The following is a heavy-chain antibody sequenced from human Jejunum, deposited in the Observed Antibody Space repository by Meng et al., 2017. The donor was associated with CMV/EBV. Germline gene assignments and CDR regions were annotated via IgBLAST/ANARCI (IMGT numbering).Heavy chain of an antibody. CDR1: RDSFNLPDYY. J-gene: IGHJ4*02. CDR3: ARSPYSGSALPFFDY. V-gene: IGHV4-30-4*01. CDR2: IYYSGST. D-gene: IGHD1-26*01. Sequence: QVQLQESCPGLVNPHQPLSLTCTLPRDSFNLPDYYWSWIRQPPEKGLEWIGYIYYSGSTYYNPSLKSRVSISGDTSNKQFSLKLTSVTAADTAVYYCARSPYSGSALPFFDYWGQGSLVTASS.